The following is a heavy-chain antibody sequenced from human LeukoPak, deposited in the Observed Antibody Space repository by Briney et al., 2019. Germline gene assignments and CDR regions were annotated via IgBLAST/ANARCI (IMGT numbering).Heavy chain of an antibody. J-gene: IGHJ4*02. V-gene: IGHV1-18*01. CDR1: GYTFTSYG. CDR2: ISAYNGNT. Sequence: ASVKVSCKASGYTFTSYGISWVRQAPGHGLEWMGWISAYNGNTNYAQKLQGRVTMTTDTSTSTAYMELRSLRSDDTAVYYCARANGYYYGSGDKYYFDYWGQGTLVTVSS. CDR3: ARANGYYYGSGDKYYFDY. D-gene: IGHD3-10*01.